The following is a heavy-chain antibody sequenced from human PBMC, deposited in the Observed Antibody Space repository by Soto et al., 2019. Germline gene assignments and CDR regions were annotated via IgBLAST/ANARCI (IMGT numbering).Heavy chain of an antibody. CDR3: AKVHWKFLVYYFDY. V-gene: IGHV3-30*18. CDR2: ISDDGSHK. Sequence: SFEAGGCLVIGDGIHLVRKDPGKGLEWVAVISDDGSHKYYADSVKGRFTISRDNSKNTLYLQMNSLRAEDTAVYYCAKVHWKFLVYYFDYWAQGTLLPVSS. D-gene: IGHD1-1*01. CDR1: GCLVIGDG. J-gene: IGHJ4*02.